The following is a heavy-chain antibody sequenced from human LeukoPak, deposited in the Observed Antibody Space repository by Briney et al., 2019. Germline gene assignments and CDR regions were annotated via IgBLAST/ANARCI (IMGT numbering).Heavy chain of an antibody. CDR2: INPSGGST. CDR1: GYTFTSYY. J-gene: IGHJ5*02. V-gene: IGHV1-46*01. D-gene: IGHD3-10*01. CDR3: ARATRGSRTYYYGSGRAYNWFDP. Sequence: ASVKVSCKASGYTFTSYYMHWVRQAPGQGPEWMGIINPSGGSTSYAQKFQGRVTMTRDTSTSTVYMELSSLRSEDTAVYYCARATRGSRTYYYGSGRAYNWFDPWGQGTLVTVSS.